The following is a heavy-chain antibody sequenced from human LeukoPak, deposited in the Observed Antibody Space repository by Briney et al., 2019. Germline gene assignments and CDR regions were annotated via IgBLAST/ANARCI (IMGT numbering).Heavy chain of an antibody. CDR1: GFTFSRYW. CDR3: ARDSRQQLFDY. J-gene: IGHJ4*02. D-gene: IGHD4-11*01. CDR2: MKQDGSEK. V-gene: IGHV3-7*01. Sequence: GGSLRLSCAASGFTFSRYWMSWVRQAPGKGLEWVANMKQDGSEKYYVDSVKGRFTISRDNAKSSLYLQMNGLRAEDTAVYYCARDSRQQLFDYWGQGTLVTVSS.